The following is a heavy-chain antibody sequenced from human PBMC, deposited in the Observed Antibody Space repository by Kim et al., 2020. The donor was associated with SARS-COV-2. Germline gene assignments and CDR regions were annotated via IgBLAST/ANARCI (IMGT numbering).Heavy chain of an antibody. D-gene: IGHD3-10*01. J-gene: IGHJ4*02. CDR3: ATHTPYGSGTYYCDY. V-gene: IGHV7-4-1*02. Sequence: ASVKVSCKASGYTFTNYAMNGVRQAPGQGLEWMGWINTNTGNPTYAQGFTGRYVFSLDTSASKAYLQISSLKAEDTAGYYCATHTPYGSGTYYCDYWGQG. CDR2: INTNTGNP. CDR1: GYTFTNYA.